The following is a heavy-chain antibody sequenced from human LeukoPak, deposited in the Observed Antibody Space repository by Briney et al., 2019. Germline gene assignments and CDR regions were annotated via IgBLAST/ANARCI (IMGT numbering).Heavy chain of an antibody. CDR3: AKDVGKWESLHFFDY. D-gene: IGHD1-26*01. J-gene: IGHJ4*02. CDR1: GFTFSSNW. V-gene: IGHV3-7*03. CDR2: IKQDGSEK. Sequence: GGSLRLSCAASGFTFSSNWMSWVRQAPGKGLEWVANIKQDGSEKYYVDSVTGRFTISRDNSRNTLYLQMNSLRGDDTAVYYCAKDVGKWESLHFFDYWGQGTLVTVSS.